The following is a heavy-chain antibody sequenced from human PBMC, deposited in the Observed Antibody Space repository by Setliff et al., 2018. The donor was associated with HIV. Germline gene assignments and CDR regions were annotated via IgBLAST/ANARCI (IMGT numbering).Heavy chain of an antibody. CDR3: ARGRYDYVWARAFDI. CDR1: GGSFSGYY. V-gene: IGHV4-34*01. CDR2: INHSGST. J-gene: IGHJ3*02. D-gene: IGHD3-16*01. Sequence: SETLSLTCAVYGGSFSGYYWSWIRQPPGKGLEWIGEINHSGSTNHNPSLKSRVTISVDTPKNQFSLKLSSVTAADTAVYYCARGRYDYVWARAFDIWGQGTMVTVSS.